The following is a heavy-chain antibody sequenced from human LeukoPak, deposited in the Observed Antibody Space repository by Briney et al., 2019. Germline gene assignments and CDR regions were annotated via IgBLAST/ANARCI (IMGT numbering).Heavy chain of an antibody. CDR1: GYTFSSYW. Sequence: GGSLRLSCKGSGYTFSSYWIGWVRQMPGKGLEWMGIIYPGDSDTRYSPSLQGQVTISVDTSIGTAYLQWSSLEASDTAIYYCARQNDFRLDYWGQGTLVTVSS. CDR3: ARQNDFRLDY. V-gene: IGHV5-51*01. CDR2: IYPGDSDT. D-gene: IGHD3-3*01. J-gene: IGHJ4*02.